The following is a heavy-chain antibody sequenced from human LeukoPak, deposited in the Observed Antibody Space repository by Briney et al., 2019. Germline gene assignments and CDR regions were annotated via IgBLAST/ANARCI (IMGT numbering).Heavy chain of an antibody. CDR1: GGSISSNSYY. Sequence: SETLSLTCTVSGGSISSNSYYWGWIRQPPGKGLEWIGSIYYSGSTYYNPSLKSRVTMSVDTSKNQFSLKLSSVTAADTAVYYCARDLGSGSYWNDAFDIWGQGTMVTVSS. CDR2: IYYSGST. CDR3: ARDLGSGSYWNDAFDI. D-gene: IGHD3-10*01. J-gene: IGHJ3*02. V-gene: IGHV4-39*07.